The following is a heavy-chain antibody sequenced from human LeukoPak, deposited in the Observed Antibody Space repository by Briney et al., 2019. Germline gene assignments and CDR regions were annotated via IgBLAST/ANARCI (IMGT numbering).Heavy chain of an antibody. CDR2: INPNSGGT. Sequence: ASVKASCKSSGYTFTGYYMHWVRQAPGQGLEWMGWINPNSGGTKYAQKFQGRVTITRNTSISTAYMEVSSLRYEDTAVYYCARRAVDNSYYYYMDVWGKGTTVTVSS. J-gene: IGHJ6*03. V-gene: IGHV1-2*02. CDR3: ARRAVDNSYYYYMDV. D-gene: IGHD6-19*01. CDR1: GYTFTGYY.